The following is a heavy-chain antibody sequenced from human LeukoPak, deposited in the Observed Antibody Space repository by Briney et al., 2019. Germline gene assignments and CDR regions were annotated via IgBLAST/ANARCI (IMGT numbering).Heavy chain of an antibody. J-gene: IGHJ4*02. D-gene: IGHD2-15*01. CDR1: GGTFSSYA. CDR2: IIPILGIA. Sequence: ASVKVSCKASGGTFSSYAISWVRQAPGQGLEWMGGIIPILGIANYAQKFQGRVTITADKPTSTAYMELSSLRSEDTAVYYCAREDIVVVVAATPYFDYWGQGTLVTVSS. CDR3: AREDIVVVVAATPYFDY. V-gene: IGHV1-69*10.